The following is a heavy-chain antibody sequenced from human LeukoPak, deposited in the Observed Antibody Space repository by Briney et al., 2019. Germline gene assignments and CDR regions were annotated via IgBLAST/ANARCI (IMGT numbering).Heavy chain of an antibody. CDR3: ASGGYGYDY. CDR1: WVSLSSNNAP. D-gene: IGHD5-12*01. CDR2: TYYRSKWYN. V-gene: IGHV6-1*01. Sequence: SQTLSLTCAISWVSLSSNNAPWHRIRQSPSRGLEWLGRTYYRSKWYNDYAVSVKSRTTINPDTTNNQFSLHLNTVTPEGTPVCDWASGGYGYDYWGQGTLVTVSS. J-gene: IGHJ4*02.